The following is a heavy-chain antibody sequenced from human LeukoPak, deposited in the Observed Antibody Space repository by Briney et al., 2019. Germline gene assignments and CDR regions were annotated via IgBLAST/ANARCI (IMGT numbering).Heavy chain of an antibody. Sequence: PSETLSLTCAVSGYSISSGYYWGWIRQPPGKGLEWIGSIYHSGSTYYNPSLKSRVTISVGTSKNQFSLKLSSVTAADTAVYYCARHVFLRNPLMLRDGYPAHFDYWGQGTLVTVS. V-gene: IGHV4-38-2*01. CDR2: IYHSGST. D-gene: IGHD5-24*01. CDR1: GYSISSGYY. J-gene: IGHJ4*02. CDR3: ARHVFLRNPLMLRDGYPAHFDY.